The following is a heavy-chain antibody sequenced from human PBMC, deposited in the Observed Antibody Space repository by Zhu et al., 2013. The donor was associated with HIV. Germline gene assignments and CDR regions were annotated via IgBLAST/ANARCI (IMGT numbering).Heavy chain of an antibody. Sequence: QVQLVQSGAEVRKPGASVTVACKASGYIFNNYDINWVRETSGQGLEWMGWMNPKSGNTGYAERFQGRVSMTRNVSATTAYLELSGLRSEDTASYYCARFNPSMPEEMVYITINILVWTPWGQGTTVVVS. CDR3: ARFNPSMPEEMVYITINILVWTP. D-gene: IGHD2-8*01. V-gene: IGHV1-8*01. CDR1: GYIFNNYD. CDR2: MNPKSGNT. J-gene: IGHJ6*02.